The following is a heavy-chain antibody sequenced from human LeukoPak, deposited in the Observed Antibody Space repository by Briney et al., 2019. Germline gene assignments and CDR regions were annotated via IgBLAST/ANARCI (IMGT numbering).Heavy chain of an antibody. CDR1: GFTFSKSN. CDR2: ISSTSSYI. D-gene: IGHD6-19*01. Sequence: GGSLRLSCAASGFTFSKSNMNWVCQAPGKGPEWVSSISSTSSYIYYADSVRGRFTISRDSAKNSLYLQMNSRRAEATAVYYCASVGIVLVPGGFDIWGQGTMVTVSS. J-gene: IGHJ3*02. CDR3: ASVGIVLVPGGFDI. V-gene: IGHV3-21*01.